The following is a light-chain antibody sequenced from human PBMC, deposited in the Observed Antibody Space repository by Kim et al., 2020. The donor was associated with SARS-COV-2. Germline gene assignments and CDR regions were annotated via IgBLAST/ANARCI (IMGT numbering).Light chain of an antibody. CDR1: KLGDKY. V-gene: IGLV3-1*01. CDR3: QSWDSSTVV. Sequence: SYELTQPPSVSVSPGQTASISCSGDKLGDKYACWYQQKPGQSPLLVIYQDSQRPSGISERFSGSNSGNTATLTISGTQAMEEAGCYCQSWDSSTVVFGGGTQLTVL. J-gene: IGLJ2*01. CDR2: QDS.